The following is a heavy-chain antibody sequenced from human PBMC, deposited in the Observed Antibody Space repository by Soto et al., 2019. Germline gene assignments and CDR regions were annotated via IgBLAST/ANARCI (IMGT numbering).Heavy chain of an antibody. Sequence: QVQLVQSGAEVLNPGSSVKVSCKASGDTFDTFAISWVRQAPGQGLEWMGGIIPIFRTPDYAQKFQGRVTITADVSTSTAYMELSSLRSEDTAVYYCARNKDREQLGGNYYYALDVWGQGTTVTVSS. CDR2: IIPIFRTP. D-gene: IGHD1-1*01. V-gene: IGHV1-69*01. J-gene: IGHJ6*02. CDR3: ARNKDREQLGGNYYYALDV. CDR1: GDTFDTFA.